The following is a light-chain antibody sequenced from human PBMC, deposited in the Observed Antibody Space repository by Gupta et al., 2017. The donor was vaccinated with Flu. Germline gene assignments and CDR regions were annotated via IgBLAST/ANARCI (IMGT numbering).Light chain of an antibody. J-gene: IGKJ2*01. CDR2: FAS. V-gene: IGKV1-39*01. CDR1: QNIRSY. CDR3: QQSSSSPVT. Sequence: SSLSASIEDRVTTTCRASQNIRSYLDWYPQRPWEAPKLLISFASSLQVGVPSRISGSESGADFTLTISGLKPEDHGTYYFQQSSSSPVTFGQGTKLEI.